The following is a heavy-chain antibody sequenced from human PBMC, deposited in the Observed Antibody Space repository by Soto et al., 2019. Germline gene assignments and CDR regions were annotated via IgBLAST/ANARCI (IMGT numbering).Heavy chain of an antibody. CDR3: ARHGAIYSNSWYDFDY. V-gene: IGHV4-59*08. CDR2: IYYSGST. CDR1: GGSISSYY. D-gene: IGHD5-18*01. Sequence: PSETLSLTCTVSGGSISSYYWSWIRQPPGKGLEWIGYIYYSGSTNYNPSLKSRVTISMDMSQNQFSLKLTSVTAADTAVYYCARHGAIYSNSWYDFDYWGQGTLVTVSS. J-gene: IGHJ4*02.